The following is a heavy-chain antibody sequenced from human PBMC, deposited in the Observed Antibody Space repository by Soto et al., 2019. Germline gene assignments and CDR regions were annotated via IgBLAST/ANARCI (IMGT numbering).Heavy chain of an antibody. Sequence: PSETLSLTCTVSGDSISTRSNYWAWIRQPPGKGLEWIGSIYYTGGTYYNPSLKSRVTLFLDTSKNQFSLNLNSATAADTAVYYCAREGPPIRAHNPPEYFQHLGLCTQVIVSS. V-gene: IGHV4-39*02. CDR1: GDSISTRSNY. CDR2: IYYTGGT. J-gene: IGHJ1*01. CDR3: AREGPPIRAHNPPEYFQH.